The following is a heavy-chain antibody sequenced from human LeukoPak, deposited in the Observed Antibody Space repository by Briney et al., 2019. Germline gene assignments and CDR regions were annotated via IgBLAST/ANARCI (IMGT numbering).Heavy chain of an antibody. V-gene: IGHV5-51*01. J-gene: IGHJ1*01. CDR2: SYPGEFDT. Sequence: GESLKISCKGSGYSFTSYWIGWVRLMPGKGLEWLGISYPGEFDTIYSKSFQGQVTISADNSISTAYLQWSSLKASDTAMYYCARRGEEGETSEYFQNWGQGTLVTVSS. D-gene: IGHD3-10*01. CDR1: GYSFTSYW. CDR3: ARRGEEGETSEYFQN.